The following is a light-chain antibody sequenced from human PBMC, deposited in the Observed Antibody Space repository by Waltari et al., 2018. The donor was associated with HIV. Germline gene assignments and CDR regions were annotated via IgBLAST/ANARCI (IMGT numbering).Light chain of an antibody. V-gene: IGKV1-12*01. J-gene: IGKJ2*01. CDR3: QQANSFPRT. Sequence: DIQMTQSPSFVSASVGDRVTITCRASYDIFRFLAWYQQKPEKAPKLLIYLASTLQDGVPSRFAGSRSGTDFALTISSLQPEDFATYYSQQANSFPRTFGQGTKVEIK. CDR2: LAS. CDR1: YDIFRF.